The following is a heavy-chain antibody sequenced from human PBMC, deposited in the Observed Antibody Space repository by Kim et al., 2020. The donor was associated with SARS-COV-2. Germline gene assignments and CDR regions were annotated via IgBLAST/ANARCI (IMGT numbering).Heavy chain of an antibody. CDR1: GGSISSYY. CDR2: IYYSGST. V-gene: IGHV4-59*08. J-gene: IGHJ4*02. D-gene: IGHD3-9*01. Sequence: SETLSLTCTVSGGSISSYYWSWIRQPPGKGLEWIGYIYYSGSTNYNPSLKSRVTISVDTSKNQFSLKLSSVTAADTAVYYCASLLDWRQGDYFDYWGQGTLVTVSS. CDR3: ASLLDWRQGDYFDY.